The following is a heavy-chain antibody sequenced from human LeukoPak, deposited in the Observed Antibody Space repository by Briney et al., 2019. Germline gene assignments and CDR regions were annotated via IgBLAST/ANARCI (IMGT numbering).Heavy chain of an antibody. V-gene: IGHV1-18*01. Sequence: RASVTVSCTASGYTFTSYGISWVRQAPGQGLEWMGWISAYNGNTNYAQKLQGRVTMTTDTSTSTAYMELRSLRSDDTAVYYCASTIYSSGYAFDIWGQGTMVTVSS. D-gene: IGHD6-6*01. CDR3: ASTIYSSGYAFDI. CDR1: GYTFTSYG. CDR2: ISAYNGNT. J-gene: IGHJ3*02.